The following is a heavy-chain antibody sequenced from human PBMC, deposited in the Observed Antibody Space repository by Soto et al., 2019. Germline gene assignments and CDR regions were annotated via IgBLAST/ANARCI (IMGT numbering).Heavy chain of an antibody. CDR3: ATGNIDFWSGYKYFYYGMNV. Sequence: SETLSLTCTVSGGSVRSSNYYWAWIRQPPGKGLEWIGSIRYGGNTYPNPSLKSRLTISVDTSNNHISLRLSSVTAADTAIYSCATGNIDFWSGYKYFYYGMNVWGQGTTVTVSS. CDR2: IRYGGNT. J-gene: IGHJ6*02. D-gene: IGHD3-3*01. V-gene: IGHV4-39*02. CDR1: GGSVRSSNYY.